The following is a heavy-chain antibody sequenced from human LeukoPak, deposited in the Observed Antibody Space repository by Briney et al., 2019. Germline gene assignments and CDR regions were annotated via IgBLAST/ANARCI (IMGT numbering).Heavy chain of an antibody. CDR1: GFSLSTSVMR. V-gene: IGHV2-70*04. D-gene: IGHD6-19*01. CDR3: ARISYSSGWYYFDY. J-gene: IGHJ4*02. Sequence: SGPALVKPTQTLTLTCTFSGFSLSTSVMRVSWIRQPPGKALEWLARIDWYDDKFYSTSLKTRLTISKDTSKNQVVLTMTNMDPVDTATYYCARISYSSGWYYFDYWGQGTLVTVSS. CDR2: IDWYDDK.